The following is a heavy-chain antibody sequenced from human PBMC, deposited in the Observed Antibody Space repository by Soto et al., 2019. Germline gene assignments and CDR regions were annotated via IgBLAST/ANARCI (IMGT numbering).Heavy chain of an antibody. CDR1: GFTFTYYA. V-gene: IGHV3-23*01. Sequence: GGSLRLSCAASGFTFTYYAMSWVRQAPGKGLEWVSTISGSGGTIYYADSVKGRFTISRDSSKNTLYLQINSLRAEDTAVYYCAKNRRDGRQWLAYYFDHWGQGALVTVSS. J-gene: IGHJ4*02. CDR2: ISGSGGTI. CDR3: AKNRRDGRQWLAYYFDH. D-gene: IGHD6-19*01.